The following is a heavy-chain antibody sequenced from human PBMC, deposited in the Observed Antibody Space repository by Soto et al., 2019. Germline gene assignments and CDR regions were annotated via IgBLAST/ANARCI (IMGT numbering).Heavy chain of an antibody. CDR3: ARVFCIRTICYDWYYYYGMDV. Sequence: QVQLVESGGGLVKPGGSLRLSCAASGFTFSDYYMTWIRQAPGKGLEWVSYISRSGSTIYNADSVKGRFTISRDNAKNSLYLQMNRLRAEDTAVYYCARVFCIRTICYDWYYYYGMDVWGQGTTVTVSS. CDR2: ISRSGSTI. V-gene: IGHV3-11*01. J-gene: IGHJ6*02. CDR1: GFTFSDYY. D-gene: IGHD2-2*01.